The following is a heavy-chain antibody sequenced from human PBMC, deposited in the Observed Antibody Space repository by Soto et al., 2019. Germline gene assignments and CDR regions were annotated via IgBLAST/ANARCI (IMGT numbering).Heavy chain of an antibody. Sequence: QVQLQESGPGLVKPSETLSLTCTVSGASVSSGGYYWSWIRQPPGKGLEWIAYIYHSGNTKYNPSLKNRVTISVDTSKNQFSLKLSSVTAAGTAVYYCAREANCSGGSCSSSFWFDPWGQGTLVTVSS. J-gene: IGHJ5*02. V-gene: IGHV4-61*08. CDR2: IYHSGNT. D-gene: IGHD2-15*01. CDR1: GASVSSGGYY. CDR3: AREANCSGGSCSSSFWFDP.